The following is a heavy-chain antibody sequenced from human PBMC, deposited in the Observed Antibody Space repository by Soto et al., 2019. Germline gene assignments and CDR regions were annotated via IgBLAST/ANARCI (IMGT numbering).Heavy chain of an antibody. V-gene: IGHV4-39*01. CDR1: GGSTSDKSYF. J-gene: IGHJ4*02. CDR3: ARQRLLRLKPDFDI. CDR2: MYYSGSS. Sequence: SETLSLTCSVSGGSTSDKSYFWGWVRQSPGKGLEWIGSMYYSGSSYYNPSLKSRVAISVDTSRNQFSLKLRSVTAADTAVYFCARQRLLRLKPDFDIWGQGTLVTVSS. D-gene: IGHD2-21*02.